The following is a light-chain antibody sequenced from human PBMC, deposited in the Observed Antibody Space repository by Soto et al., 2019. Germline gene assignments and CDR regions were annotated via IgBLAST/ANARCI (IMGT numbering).Light chain of an antibody. Sequence: EIVLTQSPGALSLSPGERATVSCGASQSVSSSYLAWYQQKPGQAPRLLIYGASSRATGIPDRFSGSGSGTDFTLTISRLEPEDFAVYYCQQYGSSLWTFGQGTKVDI. CDR2: GAS. CDR3: QQYGSSLWT. J-gene: IGKJ1*01. CDR1: QSVSSSY. V-gene: IGKV3-20*01.